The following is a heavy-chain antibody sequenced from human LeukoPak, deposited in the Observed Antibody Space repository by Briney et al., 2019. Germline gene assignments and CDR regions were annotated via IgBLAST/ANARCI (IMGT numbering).Heavy chain of an antibody. CDR3: ARPYYYDSRIDP. J-gene: IGHJ5*02. CDR2: MYYSGST. D-gene: IGHD3-22*01. CDR1: GGSTSSGDYY. Sequence: PSETLSLTCTVSGGSTSSGDYYWSWIRQPPGKGLEWIAYMYYSGSTYYNPSLKSQVTMSADTSKNQLSLKLSAVSAADTAVYYCARPYYYDSRIDPWGQGILVTVSS. V-gene: IGHV4-30-4*01.